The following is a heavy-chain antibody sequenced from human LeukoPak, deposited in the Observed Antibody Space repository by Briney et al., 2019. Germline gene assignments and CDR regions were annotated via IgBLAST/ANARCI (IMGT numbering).Heavy chain of an antibody. CDR1: GFTFSSYW. CDR3: ARLEVEVAAREKNYYYYYGMDV. CDR2: IKHDGSEK. V-gene: IGHV3-7*03. J-gene: IGHJ6*04. Sequence: GGSLRLSCAASGFTFSSYWMSWVRQAPGKGLEWVANIKHDGSEKYYVDSVKGRFTISRDNAKNSLYLQMNSLRAEDTAVYYCARLEVEVAAREKNYYYYYGMDVWGKGTTVTVSS. D-gene: IGHD2-15*01.